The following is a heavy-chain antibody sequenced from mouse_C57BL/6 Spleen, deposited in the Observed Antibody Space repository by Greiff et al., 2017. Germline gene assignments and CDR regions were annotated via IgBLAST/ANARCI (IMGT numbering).Heavy chain of an antibody. J-gene: IGHJ3*01. CDR1: GYTFTDYE. V-gene: IGHV1-15*01. CDR2: IDPETGGT. CDR3: TPAWFAY. Sequence: VQLQQSGAELVRPGASVTLSCKASGYTFTDYEMHWVKQTPVHGLEWIGAIDPETGGTAYNQKFKGKAILTADTSSSTDYMELRSLTSEDSAVYYCTPAWFAYWGQGTLVTVSA.